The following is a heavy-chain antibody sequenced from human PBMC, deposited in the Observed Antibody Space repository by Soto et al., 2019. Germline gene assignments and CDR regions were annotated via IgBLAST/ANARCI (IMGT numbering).Heavy chain of an antibody. Sequence: GASVKVSCKASGYTFTSYYMHWVRQAPGQGLEWMGIINPSGGSTSYAQKLQGRVTMTTDTSTSTAYMELRSLRSDDTAVYYCARQLTGTPFYYYYYGMDVWGQGTTVTVSS. CDR3: ARQLTGTPFYYYYYGMDV. J-gene: IGHJ6*02. CDR1: GYTFTSYY. CDR2: INPSGGST. D-gene: IGHD1-7*01. V-gene: IGHV1-46*01.